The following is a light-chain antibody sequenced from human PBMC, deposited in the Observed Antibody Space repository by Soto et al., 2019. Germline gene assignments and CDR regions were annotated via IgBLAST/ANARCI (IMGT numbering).Light chain of an antibody. V-gene: IGKV3-15*01. Sequence: EIVMTQSPATLYVSPGERATLSCRASQSVSSDLAWYQQKPGQAPRLLIYGASTRATGIPARFSGSGSGTEFTLTISSLQSEDFAVYHCQQYSNWPWTFGQGTKVDIK. J-gene: IGKJ1*01. CDR1: QSVSSD. CDR3: QQYSNWPWT. CDR2: GAS.